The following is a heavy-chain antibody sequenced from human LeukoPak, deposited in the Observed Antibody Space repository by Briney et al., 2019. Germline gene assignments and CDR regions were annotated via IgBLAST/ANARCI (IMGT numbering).Heavy chain of an antibody. V-gene: IGHV3-7*01. CDR2: IDKDGNEI. J-gene: IGHJ4*02. CDR1: GLSIRNFW. D-gene: IGHD1-1*01. Sequence: GGSLRLSCAASGLSIRNFWMHWVRQAPGKGLKWVAIIDKDGNEIKYVDSVKGRFTLSRDNAKNSVYLQMNSLTTEDTALYYCVTDGDKWNDFEYWGQGTLVTVSS. CDR3: VTDGDKWNDFEY.